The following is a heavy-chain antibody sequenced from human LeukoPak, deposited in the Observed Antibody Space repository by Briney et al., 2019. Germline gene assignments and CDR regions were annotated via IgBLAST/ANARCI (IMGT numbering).Heavy chain of an antibody. CDR1: GFIFSGYA. D-gene: IGHD2-8*02. J-gene: IGHJ4*02. CDR3: AKTDTGGYPRGNYDF. V-gene: IGHV3-23*01. CDR2: ISGGGADT. Sequence: GGSLRLSSAASGFIFSGYAMSWVRLAAGKGLEWVSSISGGGADTFYADSVKGRFTISRDNSRRTLILQMNSLRADDTAVYYCAKTDTGGYPRGNYDFWAQGTLVTVSS.